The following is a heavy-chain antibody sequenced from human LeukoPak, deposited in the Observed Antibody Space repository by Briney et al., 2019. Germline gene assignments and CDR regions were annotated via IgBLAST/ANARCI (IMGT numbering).Heavy chain of an antibody. CDR1: GFTFSNFA. CDR2: ISGSGGST. V-gene: IGHV3-23*01. CDR3: AKDRWSTGTSGSFDY. J-gene: IGHJ4*02. Sequence: GGSLRLSCAASGFTFSNFAMNWVRLAPGKGLEGVSAISGSGGSTYYADSVKGRFTISRDNSKNTLYLQMNSLRAEDTAVYYCAKDRWSTGTSGSFDYWGQGTLVTVSS. D-gene: IGHD1-1*01.